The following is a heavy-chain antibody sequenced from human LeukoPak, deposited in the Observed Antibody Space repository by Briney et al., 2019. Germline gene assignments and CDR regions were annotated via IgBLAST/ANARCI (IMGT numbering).Heavy chain of an antibody. CDR1: GGSISSYY. CDR2: IHYSGSA. V-gene: IGHV4-59*01. CDR3: ARTWIHLWFFDY. J-gene: IGHJ4*02. Sequence: NPSETLPLTCTVSGGSISSYYWSWIRQPPGKGLEWIGYIHYSGSANYNPSLKSRVTISVDTSKNQFSLKLNSVTAADTAVYYCARTWIHLWFFDYWGQGTLVTVSS. D-gene: IGHD5-18*01.